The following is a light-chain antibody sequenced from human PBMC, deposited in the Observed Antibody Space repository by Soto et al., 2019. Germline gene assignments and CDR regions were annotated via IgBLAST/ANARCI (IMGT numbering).Light chain of an antibody. V-gene: IGKV3-11*01. Sequence: IVLTQSPGTLSLSAGERATLSCRASQSVNSSLAWYQHKPGQAPRLLLYDASNRATGIPDRFRGSGSGTDLTLTTSSLEPEDFAVYYCQQRSNWPPWTFGQGTKVDIK. CDR1: QSVNSS. CDR3: QQRSNWPPWT. CDR2: DAS. J-gene: IGKJ1*01.